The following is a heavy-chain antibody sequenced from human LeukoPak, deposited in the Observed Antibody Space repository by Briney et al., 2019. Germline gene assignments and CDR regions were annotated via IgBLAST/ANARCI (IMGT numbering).Heavy chain of an antibody. CDR3: AKRRIAAAGRGGAFDI. D-gene: IGHD6-13*01. Sequence: PGGSLRLSCAAYGFTFSSYAMSWVRQAPGKGLEWVSAISSSGGSTYYADSVKGRFTISRDTTKHTLYLQMNSLRAEDTAVYYCAKRRIAAAGRGGAFDIWGQGTMVTVSS. CDR2: ISSSGGST. CDR1: GFTFSSYA. V-gene: IGHV3-23*01. J-gene: IGHJ3*02.